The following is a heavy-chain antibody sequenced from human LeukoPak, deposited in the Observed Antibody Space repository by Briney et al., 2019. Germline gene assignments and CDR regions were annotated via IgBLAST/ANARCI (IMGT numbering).Heavy chain of an antibody. J-gene: IGHJ4*02. Sequence: ASVKVSCKVSGYTLTELSMHWVRQAPGKGLEWMGGFDPEDGETIYAQKFQGRVTMTEDTSTDTAYMGLSSLRSEDTAVYYCATDRWYSYGYGYWGQGTLVTVSS. D-gene: IGHD5-18*01. CDR2: FDPEDGET. V-gene: IGHV1-24*01. CDR3: ATDRWYSYGYGY. CDR1: GYTLTELS.